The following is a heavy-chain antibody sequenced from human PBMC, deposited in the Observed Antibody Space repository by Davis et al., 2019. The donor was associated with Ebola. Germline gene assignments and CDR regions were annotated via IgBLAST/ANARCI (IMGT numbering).Heavy chain of an antibody. V-gene: IGHV5-51*01. D-gene: IGHD2-2*01. CDR2: IYPDDSDT. Sequence: PGGSLRLSCKASGYNLLNYWIAWVRQMPGRGLEWMGIIYPDDSDTRYSPSFQGQVTISADNSTNTAYLQWRSLKASDTAMYYCARAGYCLTTTCPPPTDYWGRGTLVTVSS. CDR1: GYNLLNYW. CDR3: ARAGYCLTTTCPPPTDY. J-gene: IGHJ4*02.